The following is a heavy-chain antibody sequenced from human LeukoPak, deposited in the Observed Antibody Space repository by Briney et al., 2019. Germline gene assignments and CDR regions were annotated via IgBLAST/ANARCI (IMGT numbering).Heavy chain of an antibody. CDR3: ASLSSGGVKFDY. CDR1: GGSISSSIYY. D-gene: IGHD3-22*01. J-gene: IGHJ4*02. CDR2: INHSGST. V-gene: IGHV4-39*07. Sequence: SGNPSLTCTVSGGSISSSIYYLSWIRPPPRKGLEWIGEINHSGSTNYNPSLKSRVTISVDTSKNQFSLKLSSVTAADTAVYYCASLSSGGVKFDYWGQGTLVTVSS.